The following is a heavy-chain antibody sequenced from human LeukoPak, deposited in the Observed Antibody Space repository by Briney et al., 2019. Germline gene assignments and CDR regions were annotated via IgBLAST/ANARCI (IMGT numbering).Heavy chain of an antibody. Sequence: HPGGSLRLSCAASGFTFSSYGMHWVCQAPGKGLEWVAVISYDGSNKYYADSVRGRFTISRDNSKNTLYLQMNSLRAEDTAVYYCAKDLRPEPFYGMDVWGQGTTVTVSS. V-gene: IGHV3-30*18. CDR1: GFTFSSYG. J-gene: IGHJ6*02. D-gene: IGHD1-14*01. CDR3: AKDLRPEPFYGMDV. CDR2: ISYDGSNK.